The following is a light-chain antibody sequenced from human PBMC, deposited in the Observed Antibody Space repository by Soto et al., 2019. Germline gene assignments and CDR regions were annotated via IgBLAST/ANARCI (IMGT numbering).Light chain of an antibody. CDR1: QSVTSC. CDR2: GAA. V-gene: IGKV3-20*01. CDR3: QQYGSSPPYT. Sequence: TAMTPSPAIRSVSPPDRATLSCSSSQSVTSCLAWYQQKPAQAPRLLIYGAASRATGMPDRFSSSGSGTDFTLIISRLEPEDFAVYYCQQYGSSPPYTFGGGTKVDIK. J-gene: IGKJ4*01.